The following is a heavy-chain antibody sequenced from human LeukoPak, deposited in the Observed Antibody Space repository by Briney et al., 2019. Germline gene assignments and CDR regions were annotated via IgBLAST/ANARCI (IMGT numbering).Heavy chain of an antibody. CDR3: ARDLRGIVAAPL. Sequence: SETLSLTCVVSGDSISSPKWWSWVRQPPGKGLEWIGEVYHSGSANYNPSVRARVKITVDKSKNQFSLKLTSVTAADTAIYYCARDLRGIVAAPLWGQGTLVSVSS. D-gene: IGHD2-15*01. CDR1: GDSISSPKW. CDR2: VYHSGSA. J-gene: IGHJ4*02. V-gene: IGHV4/OR15-8*01.